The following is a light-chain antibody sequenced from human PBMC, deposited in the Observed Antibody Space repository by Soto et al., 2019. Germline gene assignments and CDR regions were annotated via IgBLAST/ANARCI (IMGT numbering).Light chain of an antibody. CDR1: QSVSSY. V-gene: IGKV3-11*01. Sequence: EIVLTQSPSTRSWSPGERATRSCRASQSVSSYLAWYQQKPGQAPRLLIYDASNRATGIPARFSGSGSGTDFTLTISSLEPEDFAVYYCQQRSNWPPTFGGGTKVDIK. J-gene: IGKJ4*01. CDR3: QQRSNWPPT. CDR2: DAS.